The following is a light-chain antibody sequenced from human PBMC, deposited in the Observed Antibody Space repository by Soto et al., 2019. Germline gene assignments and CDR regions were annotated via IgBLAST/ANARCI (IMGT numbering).Light chain of an antibody. V-gene: IGKV1-12*01. CDR3: QQAYSLPFT. Sequence: DIQMTQSPSSVSASVGDRVTITCRASQDISSWVAWFQQKPGKALKLLVFAASSLPRGVPSRFSGSESGADFTLTISSLQPEDFATYYCQQAYSLPFTFGPGTKVDFK. J-gene: IGKJ3*01. CDR2: AAS. CDR1: QDISSW.